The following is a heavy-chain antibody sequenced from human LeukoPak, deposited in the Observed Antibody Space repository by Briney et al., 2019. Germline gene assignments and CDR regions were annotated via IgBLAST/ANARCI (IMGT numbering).Heavy chain of an antibody. CDR3: ARESCSSTSCSGIMDV. CDR2: ISYDGSNK. V-gene: IGHV3-30*03. J-gene: IGHJ6*02. Sequence: PGGSLSLSCAASGFTFSSYGMHWVRQAPGKGLEWVALISYDGSNKYYADSVKGRFTISRDNSKNTPYLQMNSLRAEDTAVYYCARESCSSTSCSGIMDVWGQGTTVTVSS. CDR1: GFTFSSYG. D-gene: IGHD2-2*01.